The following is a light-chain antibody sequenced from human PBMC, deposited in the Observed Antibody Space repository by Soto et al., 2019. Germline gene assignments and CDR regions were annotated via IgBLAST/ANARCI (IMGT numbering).Light chain of an antibody. Sequence: QSALTQPRSVSGSPGQSVTISCTGTSNDVGGYKYVSWYQQNPGKAPKLMIYDVSKRPSGVPDRFSGSKSGNTASLTISGLQAEDEADYYCCSYAGSYTVVFGTGTKLTVL. J-gene: IGLJ1*01. CDR2: DVS. CDR3: CSYAGSYTVV. V-gene: IGLV2-11*01. CDR1: SNDVGGYKY.